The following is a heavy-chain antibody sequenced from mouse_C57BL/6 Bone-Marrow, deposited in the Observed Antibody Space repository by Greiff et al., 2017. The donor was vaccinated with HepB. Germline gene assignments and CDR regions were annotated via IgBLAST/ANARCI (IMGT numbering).Heavy chain of an antibody. D-gene: IGHD2-4*01. CDR3: ARKLRRGAWFGY. CDR1: GYTFTDYY. V-gene: IGHV1-19*01. CDR2: INPYNGGT. Sequence: EVQLQQSGPVLVKPGASVKMSCKASGYTFTDYYMNWVKQSHGKSLEWIGVINPYNGGTSYNQKFKGKATLTVDKSSSTAYMELNSLTSEDSAVYYCARKLRRGAWFGYWGQGTLVTVSA. J-gene: IGHJ3*01.